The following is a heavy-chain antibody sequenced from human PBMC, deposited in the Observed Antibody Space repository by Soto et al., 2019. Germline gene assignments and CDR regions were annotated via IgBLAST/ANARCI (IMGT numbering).Heavy chain of an antibody. D-gene: IGHD2-2*01. V-gene: IGHV1-69*13. CDR1: GGTFSSYA. J-gene: IGHJ4*02. CDR2: IIPIFGTA. CDR3: AGELVVVPAAHSNSFDY. Sequence: GASVKVSCKASGGTFSSYAISWVRQAPGQGLEWMGGIIPIFGTANYAQKFQGRVTITADESTSTAYMELSSLRSEDTAVYYCAGELVVVPAAHSNSFDYWGQGTLVTVSS.